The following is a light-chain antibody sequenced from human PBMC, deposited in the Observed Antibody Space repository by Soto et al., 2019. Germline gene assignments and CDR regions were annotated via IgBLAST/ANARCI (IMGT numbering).Light chain of an antibody. CDR3: QQYNTYPWT. J-gene: IGKJ1*01. CDR1: QSISTW. Sequence: DIQMTQSPSTLSASVGDRVTTTCRASQSISTWLAWYQQKPGKAPNLLIYKASSLESGVPSRFSGSGSGTEFTVTISSLQPDDFATYYCQQYNTYPWTFGQGTKVDIK. V-gene: IGKV1-5*03. CDR2: KAS.